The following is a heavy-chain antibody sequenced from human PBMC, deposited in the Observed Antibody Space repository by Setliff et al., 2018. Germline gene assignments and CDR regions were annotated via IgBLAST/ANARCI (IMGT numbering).Heavy chain of an antibody. CDR2: TYASGAT. CDR3: RLWFEETWRDY. J-gene: IGHJ4*02. CDR1: GFVVSNNE. Sequence: LRLSCAASGFVVSNNEMSWVRQAPEKGLEWVSVTYASGATNYADSVKGRFTISRDNSKNTLYLQMNSLRAEDTAVYYCRLWFEETWRDYWGQGTLVTVS. V-gene: IGHV3-53*01. D-gene: IGHD3-10*01.